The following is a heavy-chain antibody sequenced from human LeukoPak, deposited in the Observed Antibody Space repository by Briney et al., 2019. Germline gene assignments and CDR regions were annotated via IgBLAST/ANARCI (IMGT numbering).Heavy chain of an antibody. J-gene: IGHJ4*02. CDR2: INHSGST. CDR3: ARAYSSSWLDY. Sequence: PSETLSLTCAVYGGSFSGYYWSWIRQPPGKELEWIGEINHSGSTNCNPSLKSRVTISVDTSKNQFSLKLSSVTAADTAVYYCARAYSSSWLDYWGQGTLVTVSS. D-gene: IGHD6-13*01. V-gene: IGHV4-34*01. CDR1: GGSFSGYY.